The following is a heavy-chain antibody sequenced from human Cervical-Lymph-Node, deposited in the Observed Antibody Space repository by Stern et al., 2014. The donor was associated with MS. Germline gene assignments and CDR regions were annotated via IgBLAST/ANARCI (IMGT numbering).Heavy chain of an antibody. Sequence: VQLVQSGGGLVKPGGSLRLSCAASGFTFSDYYMSWIRQAPGKGLEWISYISSRGDHIEYADSVKGRFTISRDNAKNSLYLQMNSLRAEDTAVYYCTRADGSKDDYWGQGTLVTVSS. CDR3: TRADGSKDDY. J-gene: IGHJ4*02. CDR1: GFTFSDYY. CDR2: ISSRGDHI. D-gene: IGHD3-10*01. V-gene: IGHV3-11*01.